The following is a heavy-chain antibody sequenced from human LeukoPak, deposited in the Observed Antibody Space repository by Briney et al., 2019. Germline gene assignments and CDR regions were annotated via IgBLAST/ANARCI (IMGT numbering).Heavy chain of an antibody. J-gene: IGHJ4*02. V-gene: IGHV3-30-3*01. Sequence: PGRSLRLSCAASGFTFSSYAMHWVRQAPGKGLEWVAVISYDGSNKYYADSVKGRFTISRDNSKNTLYLQMNSLRAEDTAVYYCARWTVVVINQMFDYWGQGTLLTVSS. CDR1: GFTFSSYA. CDR3: ARWTVVVINQMFDY. CDR2: ISYDGSNK. D-gene: IGHD3-22*01.